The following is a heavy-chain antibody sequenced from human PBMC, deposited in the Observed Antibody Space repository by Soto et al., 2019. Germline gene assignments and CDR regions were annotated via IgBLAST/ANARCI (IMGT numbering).Heavy chain of an antibody. V-gene: IGHV3-21*01. CDR1: GFTFSSYS. CDR2: ISSSSSYI. CDR3: ARALYVDTAMVNGFFNY. Sequence: EVQLVESGGGLVKPGGSLRLSCAASGFTFSSYSMNWVRQAPGKGLEWVSSISSSSSYIYYADSVKGRFTISRDNAKNSLYLQMNSLRAEDTAVYYCARALYVDTAMVNGFFNYWGQGTLVTVSS. D-gene: IGHD5-18*01. J-gene: IGHJ4*02.